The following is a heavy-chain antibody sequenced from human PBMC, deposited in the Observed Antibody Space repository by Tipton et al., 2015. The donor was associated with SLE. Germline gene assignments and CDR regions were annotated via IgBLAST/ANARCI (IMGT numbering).Heavy chain of an antibody. CDR3: ARTLGAIAHTVYDAFDI. D-gene: IGHD1-26*01. V-gene: IGHV4-59*11. Sequence: GLVKPSETLSLSCSVSGGSISGHTWVWIGQPQGKGLEWIGKVHYSGSTNYTAFLKSRVTISVDTSKNQFSLKLGSVTAADTAVYYCARTLGAIAHTVYDAFDIWGQGKMVTVSS. CDR1: GGSISGHT. CDR2: VHYSGST. J-gene: IGHJ3*02.